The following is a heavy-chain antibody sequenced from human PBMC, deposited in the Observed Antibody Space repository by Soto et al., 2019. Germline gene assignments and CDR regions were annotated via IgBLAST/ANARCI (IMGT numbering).Heavy chain of an antibody. J-gene: IGHJ4*02. CDR1: GFTFSSYA. V-gene: IGHV3-23*01. Sequence: EVQLLESGGGLVQPGGSLRLSCAASGFTFSSYAMSWVRQAPGKGLEWVSSVSVSHVTYYADSVEGRFTIYRDNSENTVNLQMNSLRAEDTAIYYCGKNYYVDNWGQGTLVTVSS. CDR3: GKNYYVDN. CDR2: VSVSHVT.